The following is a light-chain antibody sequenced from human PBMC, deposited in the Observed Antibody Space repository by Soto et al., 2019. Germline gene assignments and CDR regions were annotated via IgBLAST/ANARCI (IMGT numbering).Light chain of an antibody. CDR1: SSDVGAYRY. V-gene: IGLV2-14*01. CDR3: SSYTTTTAWV. CDR2: EVS. Sequence: QSAVTQPASVSGSPGQSITISCTGSSSDVGAYRYVSWFQQHPGRAPKLIIYEVSNRPSGVSDRFSGSKSGNTASLTISGLKTEDEADYHCSSYTTTTAWVFGGGTKLTVL. J-gene: IGLJ3*02.